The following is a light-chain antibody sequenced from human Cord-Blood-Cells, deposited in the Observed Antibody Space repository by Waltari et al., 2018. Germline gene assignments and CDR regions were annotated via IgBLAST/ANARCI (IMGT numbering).Light chain of an antibody. V-gene: IGLV3-25*03. J-gene: IGLJ1*01. Sequence: SYELTQPPSVSVSPGQTARITCSGNALPKQYAYWYQQRPGQAPVLVIYNDSERPSGIPERFSGSSSGTTVTLTISGVQAEDDADYYCQSADSSGTYYVFGTGTKVTVL. CDR1: ALPKQY. CDR2: NDS. CDR3: QSADSSGTYYV.